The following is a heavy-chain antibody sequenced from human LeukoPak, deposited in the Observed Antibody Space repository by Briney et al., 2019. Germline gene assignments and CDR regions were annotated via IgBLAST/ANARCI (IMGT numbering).Heavy chain of an antibody. Sequence: SVKVSCKASGGTFSSYAISWVRQAPGQGLEWMGGIIPIFGTANYAQKFQGRVTITADESTSTAYMELSSLRSEDTAVYYCARVDGYSGYGEYFDYWGQGTLVTVSS. V-gene: IGHV1-69*01. D-gene: IGHD5-12*01. CDR3: ARVDGYSGYGEYFDY. CDR2: IIPIFGTA. CDR1: GGTFSSYA. J-gene: IGHJ4*02.